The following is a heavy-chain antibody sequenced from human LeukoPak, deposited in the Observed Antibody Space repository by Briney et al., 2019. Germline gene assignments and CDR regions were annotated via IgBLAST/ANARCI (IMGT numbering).Heavy chain of an antibody. CDR3: AKAPVTTCRGAFCYPFDY. V-gene: IGHV3-74*01. Sequence: GGSLRLSCAASGFTFSSYWMHWVRQAPGKGLVWVSRINSDGSSTSYADSVKGRFTISRDNAKNTLFLQMNRLRPEDAAVYYCAKAPVTTCRGAFCYPFDYWGLGTLVTVSS. CDR2: INSDGSST. D-gene: IGHD2-15*01. J-gene: IGHJ4*02. CDR1: GFTFSSYW.